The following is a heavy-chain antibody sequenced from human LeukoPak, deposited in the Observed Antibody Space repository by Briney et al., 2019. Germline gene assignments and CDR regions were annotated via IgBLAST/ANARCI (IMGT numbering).Heavy chain of an antibody. V-gene: IGHV3-30-3*01. J-gene: IGHJ3*02. CDR2: ISYDGSNK. CDR1: GFTFSSYA. Sequence: PGRSLRLSCAASGFTFSSYAMHWVRQAPGKGLEWVAVISYDGSNKYYADSVKGRFTISRDNSKNTLYLQMNSLGAEDTAVYYCTTDFPLLWFGELLMGGAFDIWGQGTMVTVSS. D-gene: IGHD3-10*01. CDR3: TTDFPLLWFGELLMGGAFDI.